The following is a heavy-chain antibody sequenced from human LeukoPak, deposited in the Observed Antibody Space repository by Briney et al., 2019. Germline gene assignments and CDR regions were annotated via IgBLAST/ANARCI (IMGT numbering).Heavy chain of an antibody. J-gene: IGHJ4*02. CDR2: MFHTGST. CDR3: ARATAGTGYFFDY. D-gene: IGHD6-13*01. V-gene: IGHV4-59*01. CDR1: GGSIRNYY. Sequence: PSETLSLTCTVSGGSIRNYYWTWIRQPPGKGLEWIACMFHTGSTNHNPSLRSRVTMSVDMSKNQFSLKLSSVTAADTAIYYCARATAGTGYFFDYWGQGALVTVSS.